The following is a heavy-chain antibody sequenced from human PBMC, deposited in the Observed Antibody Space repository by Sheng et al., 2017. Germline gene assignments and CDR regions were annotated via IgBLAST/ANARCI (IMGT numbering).Heavy chain of an antibody. CDR3: ATSPGLQDY. V-gene: IGHV3-48*03. CDR1: GFTFATYE. CDR2: ITSSGSTI. J-gene: IGHJ4*01. Sequence: EVHLVESGGGLVQPGGSLRLSCAASGFTFATYEMNWVRQAPGKGLEWVSYITSSGSTIYYADSVKGRFTISRDNAKNSLYLQMNNLGAEDTAVYYCATSPGLQDYWGQERWSPSPQ. D-gene: IGHD2-15*01.